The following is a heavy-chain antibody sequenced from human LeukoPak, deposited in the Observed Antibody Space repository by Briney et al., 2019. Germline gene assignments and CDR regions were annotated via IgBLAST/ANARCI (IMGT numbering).Heavy chain of an antibody. CDR2: INGNGGST. D-gene: IGHD3-22*01. J-gene: IGHJ4*02. CDR3: ARDYYDRPFDY. CDR1: GFTFSSYW. Sequence: GGSLSLPCAASGFTFSSYWMHWVRHAPGKGLEWVYGINGNGGSTGYADSVKGRFTISRDNAKNSLYLQMNSLRAEDTALYYCARDYYDRPFDYWGQGTLVTVSS. V-gene: IGHV3-20*04.